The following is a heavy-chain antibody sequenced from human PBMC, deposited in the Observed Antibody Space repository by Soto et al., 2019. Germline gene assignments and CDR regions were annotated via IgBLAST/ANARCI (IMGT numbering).Heavy chain of an antibody. Sequence: QLQLQESGPGLVKPSETLSLTCTVSGGSISSSNYYWVWIRQPPGKGLEWIGNIYYTGPTYYNPSLKSRVTMSVDTSQNHFSLKLSSVTAADTAVYYCARQARPKTVTTPAQDYWGQGTLVTVSS. CDR2: IYYTGPT. D-gene: IGHD4-17*01. CDR1: GGSISSSNYY. V-gene: IGHV4-39*01. J-gene: IGHJ4*02. CDR3: ARQARPKTVTTPAQDY.